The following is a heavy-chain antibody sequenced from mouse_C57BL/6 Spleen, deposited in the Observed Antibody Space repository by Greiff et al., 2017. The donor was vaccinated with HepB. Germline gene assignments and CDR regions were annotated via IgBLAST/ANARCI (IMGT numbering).Heavy chain of an antibody. CDR3: ARLGYYYGSSLFFDY. CDR1: GYAFSSSW. D-gene: IGHD1-1*01. V-gene: IGHV1-82*01. CDR2: IYPGDGDT. J-gene: IGHJ2*01. Sequence: VQLQQSGPELVKPGASVKISCKASGYAFSSSWMNWVKQRPGKGLEWIGRIYPGDGDTNYNGKVKGKATLTADKSYSTAYMQLSSLTSEDAAVYFCARLGYYYGSSLFFDYWGQGTTLTVSS.